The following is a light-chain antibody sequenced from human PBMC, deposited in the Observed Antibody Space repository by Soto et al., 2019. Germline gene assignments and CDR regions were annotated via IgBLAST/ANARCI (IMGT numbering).Light chain of an antibody. J-gene: IGKJ1*01. CDR1: QSVSSSH. CDR3: QQYDRSPRT. V-gene: IGKV3-20*01. CDR2: GAS. Sequence: EIVLTQSPGTLSLSPGERATVSCRASQSVSSSHLAWYQQKPGQAPRLLIYGASSRATGIPDRFSGSGSGTDFTLTISRLEPEDFAVYYCQQYDRSPRTFGQGTKVDIK.